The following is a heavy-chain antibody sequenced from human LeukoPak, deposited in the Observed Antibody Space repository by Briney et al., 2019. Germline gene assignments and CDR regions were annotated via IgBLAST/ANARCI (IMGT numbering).Heavy chain of an antibody. CDR2: IYYSGST. J-gene: IGHJ6*02. Sequence: PSETLSLTCTVSGGSISSYYWSWIRQPPGKGLEWIGYIYYSGSTNYNPSLKSRVTMSVDTSKNQFSLKLSSVTAADTAVYYCASGAVVLRYGMDVWGQGTTVTVSS. D-gene: IGHD3-22*01. V-gene: IGHV4-59*12. CDR1: GGSISSYY. CDR3: ASGAVVLRYGMDV.